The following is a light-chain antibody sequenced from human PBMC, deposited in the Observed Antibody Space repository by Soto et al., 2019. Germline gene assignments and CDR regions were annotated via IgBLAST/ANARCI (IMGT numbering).Light chain of an antibody. Sequence: EIVLAQSPGRLSLSPGARATLSCRASQSVSSSYLAWYQQKPGQAPRLLIYGASNRATGIPARFSGSGSGTDFTLTISSREPEDVAVYYSQQRSSWPWTFGQGTKVDIK. CDR3: QQRSSWPWT. CDR1: QSVSSSY. CDR2: GAS. J-gene: IGKJ1*01. V-gene: IGKV3D-20*02.